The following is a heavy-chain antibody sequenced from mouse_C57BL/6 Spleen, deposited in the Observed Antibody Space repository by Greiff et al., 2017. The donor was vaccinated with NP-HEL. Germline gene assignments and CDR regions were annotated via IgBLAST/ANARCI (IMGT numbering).Heavy chain of an antibody. CDR1: GYAFSSSW. J-gene: IGHJ2*01. Sequence: QVQLQQSGPELVKPGASVKISCKASGYAFSSSWMNWVKQRPGKGLEWIGRIYPGDGDTNYNGKFKGKATLTADKSSSTAYMQLSSLTSEDSAVYFCARWGAELVYFDYWGQGTTLTVSS. V-gene: IGHV1-82*01. CDR2: IYPGDGDT. D-gene: IGHD4-1*01. CDR3: ARWGAELVYFDY.